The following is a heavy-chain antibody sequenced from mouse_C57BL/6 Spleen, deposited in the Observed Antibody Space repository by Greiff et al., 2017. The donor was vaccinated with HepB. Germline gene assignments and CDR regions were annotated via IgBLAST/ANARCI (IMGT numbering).Heavy chain of an antibody. J-gene: IGHJ1*03. CDR1: GYAFSSSW. CDR3: AKPTYGSSYDWYFDV. V-gene: IGHV1-82*01. Sequence: VQLQQSGPELVKPGASVKISCKASGYAFSSSWMNWVKQRPGKGLEWIGRIYPGDGDTNYNGKFKGKATLTADKSSSTAYMQLSSLTSEDSAVYFCAKPTYGSSYDWYFDVWGTGTTVTVSS. D-gene: IGHD1-1*01. CDR2: IYPGDGDT.